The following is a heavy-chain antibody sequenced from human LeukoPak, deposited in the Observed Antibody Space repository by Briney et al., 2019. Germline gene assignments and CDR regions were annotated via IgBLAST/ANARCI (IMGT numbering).Heavy chain of an antibody. CDR2: INHSGST. Sequence: SETLSLTCAVYGGSFSGYYWSWIRQPPGKGLEWIGEINHSGSTNYNPSLKSRVTISVDTSKTQFSLNLSSVTAADTAVYYCARAGEVAFDIWGQGTMVTVSS. CDR3: ARAGEVAFDI. J-gene: IGHJ3*02. V-gene: IGHV4-34*01. CDR1: GGSFSGYY. D-gene: IGHD1-26*01.